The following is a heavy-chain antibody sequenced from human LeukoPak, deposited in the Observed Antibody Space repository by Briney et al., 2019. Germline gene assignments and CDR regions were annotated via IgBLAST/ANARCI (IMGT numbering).Heavy chain of an antibody. CDR3: AGRGHRYSRD. Sequence: SETLSLTCSVPGDSVSSGYWSWIRQPPGKGLEWIGYIYDSGITDYNSSLKSRLTISVDTSNNQFSLNLRSVTAADTAVYYCAGRGHRYSRDWGQGILVTVSP. V-gene: IGHV4-4*09. J-gene: IGHJ1*01. CDR1: GDSVSSGY. CDR2: IYDSGIT. D-gene: IGHD2-15*01.